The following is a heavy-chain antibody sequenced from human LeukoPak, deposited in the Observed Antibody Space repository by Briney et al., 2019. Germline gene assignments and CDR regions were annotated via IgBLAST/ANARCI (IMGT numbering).Heavy chain of an antibody. D-gene: IGHD3-10*01. J-gene: IGHJ6*03. CDR1: GLTFSSYG. CDR3: ARYRSGYYMDV. V-gene: IGHV3-48*04. Sequence: GGSLRLSCAASGLTFSSYGMSWVRQAPGRGLEWVSAISTTGGTTYYADSVKGRFTISRDNAKNSLYLQMNSLRAEDTAVYYCARYRSGYYMDVWGKGTTVTVSS. CDR2: ISTTGGTT.